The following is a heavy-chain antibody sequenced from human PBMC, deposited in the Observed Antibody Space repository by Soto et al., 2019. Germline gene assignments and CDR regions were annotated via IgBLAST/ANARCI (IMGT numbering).Heavy chain of an antibody. CDR3: ARELGNDEWVGAFDI. CDR1: GGTFSSYT. J-gene: IGHJ3*02. Sequence: QVQLVQSGAEVQKPGSSVKVSCKASGGTFSSYTISWVRQAPGQGLEWMGRIIPILGIANYAQKFQGRVTITADKSTSTAYMELSSLRSEDTAVYYCARELGNDEWVGAFDIWGQGTMVTVSS. CDR2: IIPILGIA. D-gene: IGHD7-27*01. V-gene: IGHV1-69*08.